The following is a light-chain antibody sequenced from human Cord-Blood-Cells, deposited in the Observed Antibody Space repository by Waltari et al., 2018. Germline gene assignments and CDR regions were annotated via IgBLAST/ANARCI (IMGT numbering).Light chain of an antibody. CDR3: QQRSNWPT. CDR2: GAS. J-gene: IGKJ4*01. CDR1: QSVSSSY. V-gene: IGKV3D-20*02. Sequence: EIVLTQSPGTLSLSPGERATLSCRASQSVSSSYLAWYQQKPGQAPRLLIYGASSRATGIPDRCSGSGSGTDFTRNISSLEPEDFAVYYCQQRSNWPTFGGGTKVEIK.